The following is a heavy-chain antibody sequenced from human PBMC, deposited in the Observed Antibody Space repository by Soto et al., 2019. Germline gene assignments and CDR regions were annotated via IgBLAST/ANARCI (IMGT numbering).Heavy chain of an antibody. CDR2: INAGNGNT. Sequence: ASVKVSCKASGYTFTSYAMHWVRQAPGQRLEWMGWINAGNGNTKYSQKFQGRVTITRDTSASTAYMELSSLRSEDTAVYYCARDVVPGSGYGGNSAHWFDTRGQGTLVTVSS. D-gene: IGHD4-17*01. CDR3: ARDVVPGSGYGGNSAHWFDT. CDR1: GYTFTSYA. V-gene: IGHV1-3*01. J-gene: IGHJ5*02.